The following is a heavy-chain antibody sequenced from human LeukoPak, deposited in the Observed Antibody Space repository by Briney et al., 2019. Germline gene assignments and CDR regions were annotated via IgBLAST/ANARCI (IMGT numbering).Heavy chain of an antibody. J-gene: IGHJ6*03. CDR3: AKVEGYCSSTSCYREDYYYYMDV. D-gene: IGHD2-2*02. Sequence: AGSLRLSCAASGFTFSSYAMSWVRQAPGKGLEWVSAISGSGGSTYYADSVKGRFTISRDNSKNTLYLQMNSLRAEDTAVYYCAKVEGYCSSTSCYREDYYYYMDVWGKGTTVTVSS. CDR1: GFTFSSYA. V-gene: IGHV3-23*01. CDR2: ISGSGGST.